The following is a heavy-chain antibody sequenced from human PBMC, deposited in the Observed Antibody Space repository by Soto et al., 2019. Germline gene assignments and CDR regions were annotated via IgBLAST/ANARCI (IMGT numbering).Heavy chain of an antibody. CDR1: GFTFSSYG. Sequence: QVQLVESGGGVVQPGRSLRLSCAASGFTFSSYGMHWVRQAPGKGLEWVAVISYDGSNKYYADSVKGRFTISRDNSKNTLYLQMNSLRAEDTAVYYCAKDGSTVTTPLYYMDVWGKGTTVTVSS. V-gene: IGHV3-30*18. D-gene: IGHD4-4*01. CDR3: AKDGSTVTTPLYYMDV. CDR2: ISYDGSNK. J-gene: IGHJ6*03.